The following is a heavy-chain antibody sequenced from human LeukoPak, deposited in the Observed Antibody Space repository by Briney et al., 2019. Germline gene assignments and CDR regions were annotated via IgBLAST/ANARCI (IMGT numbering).Heavy chain of an antibody. CDR1: GFTFSSYE. Sequence: PGGSLRLSCAASGFTFSSYEMNWVRQAPGKGLEWVSYISSSGSTIYYADSVKGRFTISRDNAKNSLYLQMNSLRAEDTAVYYCARAYYDILTGYSDYWGQGTLVTVSS. V-gene: IGHV3-48*03. CDR3: ARAYYDILTGYSDY. J-gene: IGHJ4*02. D-gene: IGHD3-9*01. CDR2: ISSSGSTI.